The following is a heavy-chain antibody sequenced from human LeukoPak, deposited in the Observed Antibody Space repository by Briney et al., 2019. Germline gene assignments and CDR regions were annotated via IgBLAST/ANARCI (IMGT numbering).Heavy chain of an antibody. CDR1: GFTFSSYS. Sequence: PGGSLRLSCAASGFTFSSYSMNWVRQAPGKGLEWVSYISSSSSTIYYADSVKGRFIISRDNAKNSLYLQMNSLRDEDTAVYYCATNDFWSGYPYYFDYWGQGTLVTVSS. J-gene: IGHJ4*02. CDR2: ISSSSSTI. CDR3: ATNDFWSGYPYYFDY. D-gene: IGHD3-3*01. V-gene: IGHV3-48*02.